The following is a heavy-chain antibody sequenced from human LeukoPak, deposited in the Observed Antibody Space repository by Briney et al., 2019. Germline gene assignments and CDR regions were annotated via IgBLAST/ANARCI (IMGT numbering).Heavy chain of an antibody. CDR3: ARDGARGAAAGTRGDY. CDR2: ISNRGDST. CDR1: GFTFTTYA. D-gene: IGHD6-13*01. J-gene: IGHJ4*02. V-gene: IGHV3-23*01. Sequence: GGSLRLSCAASGFTFTTYAMSWVRQAPGRGLEWVAVISNRGDSTYYADSVKGRFTISRDNSKSTLFLQMSSLRAEDTAIYYCARDGARGAAAGTRGDYWGQGALVTVSS.